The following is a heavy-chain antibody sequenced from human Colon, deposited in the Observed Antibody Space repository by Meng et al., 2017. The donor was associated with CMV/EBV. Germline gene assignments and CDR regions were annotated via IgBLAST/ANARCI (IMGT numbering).Heavy chain of an antibody. Sequence: LRLSCTVAGGSISSGDSYWSWTRQPPGKGLQWIGYIYHTGTTFYSPSLKSRVTISVDTSKNQFSLKLTSVAAADTAGYYCARALPYYDSTSYHFGNDCFDPWGQGTLVTVSS. V-gene: IGHV4-30-4*08. D-gene: IGHD3-22*01. CDR3: ARALPYYDSTSYHFGNDCFDP. J-gene: IGHJ5*02. CDR1: GGSISSGDSY. CDR2: IYHTGTT.